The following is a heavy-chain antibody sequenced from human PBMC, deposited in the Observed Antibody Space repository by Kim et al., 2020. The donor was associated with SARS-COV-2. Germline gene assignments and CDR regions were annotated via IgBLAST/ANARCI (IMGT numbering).Heavy chain of an antibody. J-gene: IGHJ6*02. CDR1: GGSISSSSYY. Sequence: SETLSLTCTVSGGSISSSSYYWGWIRQPPRKGLEWIGSIYYSGSTYYNPSLKSRVTISVDTSKNQFSLKLSSVTAADTAVYYCARLPYYYGMDVWGQGTTVTVSS. V-gene: IGHV4-39*01. CDR2: IYYSGST. CDR3: ARLPYYYGMDV.